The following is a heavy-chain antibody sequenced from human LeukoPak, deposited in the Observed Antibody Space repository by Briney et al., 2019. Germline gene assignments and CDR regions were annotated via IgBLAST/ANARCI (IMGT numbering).Heavy chain of an antibody. CDR3: ARRTYYGGYSSMDV. V-gene: IGHV1-8*03. J-gene: IGHJ6*04. CDR1: GYTFTSYD. D-gene: IGHD4-23*01. CDR2: MNPNSGNT. Sequence: ASVKVSCKASGYTFTSYDINWVRQATGQGLEWMGWMNPNSGNTGYAQKFQGRVTITRNTSISTAYMELSSLRSEDTAVYYCARRTYYGGYSSMDVWGKGTTVTISS.